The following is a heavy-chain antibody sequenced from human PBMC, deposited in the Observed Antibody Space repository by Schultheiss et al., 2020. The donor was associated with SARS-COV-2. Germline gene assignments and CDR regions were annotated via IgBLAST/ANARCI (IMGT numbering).Heavy chain of an antibody. J-gene: IGHJ2*01. CDR3: ARLSSGNYWYFDL. D-gene: IGHD3-10*01. V-gene: IGHV5-51*01. CDR1: GYSFTSYW. CDR2: IYPGDSDT. Sequence: GGSLRLSCKGSGYSFTSYWIGWVRQMPGKGLEWMGIIYPGDSDTRYSPSFQGQVTISADKSISTAYLQWSSLKASDTAMYYCARLSSGNYWYFDLWGRAPWSPSPQ.